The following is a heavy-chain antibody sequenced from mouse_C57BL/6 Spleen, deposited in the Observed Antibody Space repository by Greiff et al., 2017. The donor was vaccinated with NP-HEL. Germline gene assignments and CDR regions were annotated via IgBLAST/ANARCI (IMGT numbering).Heavy chain of an antibody. D-gene: IGHD2-5*01. CDR2: ISDGGSYT. Sequence: EVKLMESGGGLVKPGGSLKLSCAASGFTFSSYAMSWVRQTPEKSLEWVATISDGGSYTYYPDNVKGRFTISRDNAKNNLYLQMSHLKSEDTAMYYCARVYSNSFAYWGQGTLVTVSA. V-gene: IGHV5-4*03. CDR3: ARVYSNSFAY. CDR1: GFTFSSYA. J-gene: IGHJ3*01.